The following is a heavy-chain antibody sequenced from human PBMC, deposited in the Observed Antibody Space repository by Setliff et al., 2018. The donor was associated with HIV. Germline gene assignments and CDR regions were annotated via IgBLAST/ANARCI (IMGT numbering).Heavy chain of an antibody. CDR1: GGSISSYY. D-gene: IGHD3-22*01. J-gene: IGHJ4*02. CDR2: INHSGST. Sequence: KPSETLSLTCTVSGGSISSYYWSWIRQPPGKGLEWIGEINHSGSTNYNPSLQSRVTLSVDTSKNQFSLKLSSVTAADTAFYYCAKPYYDISGYYFYYFDYWGQGTLVTVSS. CDR3: AKPYYDISGYYFYYFDY. V-gene: IGHV4-59*08.